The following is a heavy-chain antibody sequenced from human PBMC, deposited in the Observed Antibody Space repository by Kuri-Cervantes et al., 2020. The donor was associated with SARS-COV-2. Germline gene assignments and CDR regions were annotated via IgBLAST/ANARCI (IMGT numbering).Heavy chain of an antibody. J-gene: IGHJ3*02. Sequence: GESLKISCAASGFTFSSYGMHWVRQAPGKGLEWVAVISYDGSNKYYADSVKGRFTISRDNSKNTLYLQMNSLRAEDTAVYYCARGSFYSYGYDAFDIWGQGTMVTVSS. CDR1: GFTFSSYG. CDR3: ARGSFYSYGYDAFDI. D-gene: IGHD5-18*01. V-gene: IGHV3-30*03. CDR2: ISYDGSNK.